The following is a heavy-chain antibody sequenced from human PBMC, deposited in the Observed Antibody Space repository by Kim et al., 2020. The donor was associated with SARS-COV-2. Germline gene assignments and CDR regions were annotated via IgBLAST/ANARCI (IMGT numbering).Heavy chain of an antibody. D-gene: IGHD1-26*01. CDR3: ARGAPDSASYLSAFDI. Sequence: SETLSLTCTVSRDSISSYSWSWIRQPPGKGLEWLGYIYYSENIYYNPSLKSRVTISVDASRNQLSLTLSSVTAADTAVFYCARGAPDSASYLSAFDIWGQGTMVTVSS. J-gene: IGHJ3*02. CDR2: IYYSENI. V-gene: IGHV4-59*01. CDR1: RDSISSYS.